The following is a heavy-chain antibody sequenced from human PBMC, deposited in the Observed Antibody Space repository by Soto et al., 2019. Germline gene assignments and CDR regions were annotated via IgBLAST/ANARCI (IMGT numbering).Heavy chain of an antibody. CDR3: AKGMENCSGGSCYPDY. D-gene: IGHD2-15*01. V-gene: IGHV3-9*01. CDR2: ISWNSGSI. J-gene: IGHJ4*02. CDR1: GFTFDDYA. Sequence: EVQLVESGGGLVQPGRSLRLSCAASGFTFDDYAMHWVRQAPGKGLEWVSGISWNSGSIGYADSVKGRFTISRDNAKNSLYLQMNSLRAEDTALYYCAKGMENCSGGSCYPDYWGQGTLVTVSS.